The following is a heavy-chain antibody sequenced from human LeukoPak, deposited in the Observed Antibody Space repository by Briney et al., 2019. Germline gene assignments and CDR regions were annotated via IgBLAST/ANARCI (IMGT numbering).Heavy chain of an antibody. V-gene: IGHV3-21*01. CDR3: ARSLQLGELSAN. Sequence: GGSLRLSCVTSGFTFSLYAINWVRQAPGKGLEWVSSISGSTGDKYYADSVKGRFTISRDNARNSVYLQMGSLRDEDTAVYYCARSLQLGELSANWGQGTRVTVSS. CDR1: GFTFSLYA. J-gene: IGHJ4*02. D-gene: IGHD3-16*02. CDR2: ISGSTGDK.